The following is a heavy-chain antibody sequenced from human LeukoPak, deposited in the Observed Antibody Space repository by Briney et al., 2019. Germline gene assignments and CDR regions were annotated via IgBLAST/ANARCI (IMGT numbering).Heavy chain of an antibody. Sequence: GGSLRLSCAASGFSFDTHSMNWVRQSPGKGLEWVSSISSGSSYIHYADAMKGRFTISRDNAKNSLYLQMNSLRAEDTAVYYCASDWGVRYYYYMDVWGKGTTVTVSS. J-gene: IGHJ6*03. CDR3: ASDWGVRYYYYMDV. V-gene: IGHV3-21*06. CDR1: GFSFDTHS. CDR2: ISSGSSYI. D-gene: IGHD3-16*01.